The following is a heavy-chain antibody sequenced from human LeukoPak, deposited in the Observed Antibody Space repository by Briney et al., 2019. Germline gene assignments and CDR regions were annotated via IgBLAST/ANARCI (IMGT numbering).Heavy chain of an antibody. V-gene: IGHV3-74*01. CDR1: GFTFSSHW. Sequence: GGSLRLSCAASGFTFSSHWMHWVRQAPGKGLVWVSRINSDGSSTSYADSVKGRFTISRDNAKNTLYLQMNSLRAEDMAVYYCARVYSSSWYRGGYYYMDVWGKGTTVTVSS. D-gene: IGHD6-13*01. CDR2: INSDGSST. J-gene: IGHJ6*03. CDR3: ARVYSSSWYRGGYYYMDV.